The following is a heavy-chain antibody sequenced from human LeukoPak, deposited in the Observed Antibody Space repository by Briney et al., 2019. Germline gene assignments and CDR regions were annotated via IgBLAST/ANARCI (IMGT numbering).Heavy chain of an antibody. Sequence: PLASVTVSCKPSGYTFTGYYMHWVRQAPGEGLEWMGWINPNSGGTNYAQRFQGRVTMTRDTSMSTAYMELSRLRSDDSAVYYCARYFYDSSGSSSDAFDIWGQGTMVTVSS. D-gene: IGHD3-22*01. CDR2: INPNSGGT. J-gene: IGHJ3*02. CDR1: GYTFTGYY. V-gene: IGHV1-2*02. CDR3: ARYFYDSSGSSSDAFDI.